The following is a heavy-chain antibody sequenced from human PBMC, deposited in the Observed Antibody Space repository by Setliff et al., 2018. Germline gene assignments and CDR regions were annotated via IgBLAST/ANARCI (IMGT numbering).Heavy chain of an antibody. CDR1: GYTFTSYG. Sequence: ASVKVSCKASGYTFTSYGISWVRQAPGQGLEWMGIINPSGGSTSYAQKFQGRVTKTRDTSTSTVYMELSSLRSEDTAVYYCARRMWELRSDAFDIWGQGTMVTVSS. CDR3: ARRMWELRSDAFDI. V-gene: IGHV1-46*01. J-gene: IGHJ3*02. CDR2: INPSGGST. D-gene: IGHD1-26*01.